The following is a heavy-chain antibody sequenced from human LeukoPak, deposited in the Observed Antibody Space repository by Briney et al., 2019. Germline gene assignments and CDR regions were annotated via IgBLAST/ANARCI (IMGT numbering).Heavy chain of an antibody. CDR2: ISSSSSTI. V-gene: IGHV3-48*04. J-gene: IGHJ4*02. Sequence: GGSLRLSCAASGFTFSSYSMNWVRQAPGKGLEWVSYISSSSSTIYYADSVKGRFTISRDNAKNSLYLQMNSLRAEDTAVYYCARESGGYSYGFDYWGQGTLVTVSS. D-gene: IGHD5-18*01. CDR1: GFTFSSYS. CDR3: ARESGGYSYGFDY.